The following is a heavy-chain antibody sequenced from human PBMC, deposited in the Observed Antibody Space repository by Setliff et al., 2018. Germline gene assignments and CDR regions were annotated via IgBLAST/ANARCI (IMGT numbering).Heavy chain of an antibody. D-gene: IGHD2-2*01. Sequence: NPSETLSLTCAVYGASFSGTSCSWIRQSPGKGLEWIGEINHTGSPNWIGEINHSGSPNYNPSLKSRVTMSVDTSKNQFSLKLTSVTAADTAVYYCARGRMRGSCSGPSCTYDPFDIWGQGTPVTVSS. CDR1: GASFSGTS. CDR3: ARGRMRGSCSGPSCTYDPFDI. V-gene: IGHV4-34*01. J-gene: IGHJ3*02. CDR2: INHSGSP.